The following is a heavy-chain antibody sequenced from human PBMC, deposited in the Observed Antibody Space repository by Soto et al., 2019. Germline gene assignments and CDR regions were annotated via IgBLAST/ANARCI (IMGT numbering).Heavy chain of an antibody. CDR3: ARGVAANSY. Sequence: QVQLVESGGGVVQPGRSLRLSCAASGFTFSSYGMHWVRQAPGKGLEWVAVIWYDGSNKYYADSVKGRFTISRDNSKNTLYLQMNSLRAEDTAVYYCARGVAANSYWGQGTLVTVSS. CDR1: GFTFSSYG. CDR2: IWYDGSNK. J-gene: IGHJ4*02. D-gene: IGHD2-15*01. V-gene: IGHV3-33*01.